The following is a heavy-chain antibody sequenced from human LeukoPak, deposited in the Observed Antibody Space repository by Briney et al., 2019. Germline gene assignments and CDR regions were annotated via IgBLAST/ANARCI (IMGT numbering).Heavy chain of an antibody. D-gene: IGHD2-8*02. J-gene: IGHJ4*01. CDR2: ISNDGNEK. CDR1: GFTFSAYV. Sequence: GGSLRLSCAASGFTFSAYVMHWVRQAPGKGLECVAVISNDGNEKYYADAVKGRFSISRDNSKNTLYLQMSSLRTEDTAVYYCARDGGYTGGWTYGAGDYWGQGNLVTVSS. V-gene: IGHV3-30*04. CDR3: ARDGGYTGGWTYGAGDY.